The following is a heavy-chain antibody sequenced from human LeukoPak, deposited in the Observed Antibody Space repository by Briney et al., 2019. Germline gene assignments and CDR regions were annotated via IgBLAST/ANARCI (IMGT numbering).Heavy chain of an antibody. J-gene: IGHJ4*02. CDR1: GFTFSSYA. CDR3: ARDKNYDFWSGYPDY. CDR2: ISYDGSNK. D-gene: IGHD3-3*01. Sequence: GGSLRLSCAASGFTFSSYAMHWVRQAPGKGLEWVAVISYDGSNKYYADSVKGRFTISRDNSKNTLYLQMNSLRAEDTAVYYCARDKNYDFWSGYPDYWGQGTLVTVSS. V-gene: IGHV3-30-3*01.